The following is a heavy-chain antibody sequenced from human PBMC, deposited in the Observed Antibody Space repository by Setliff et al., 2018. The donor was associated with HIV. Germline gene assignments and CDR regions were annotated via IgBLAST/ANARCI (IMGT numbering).Heavy chain of an antibody. J-gene: IGHJ4*02. V-gene: IGHV3-9*03. CDR1: GFTFDDYA. D-gene: IGHD3-10*01. Sequence: SLRLSCAASGFTFDDYAMHWVRQAPGEGLEWVSGISWNSGSIGYADSVKGRFTISRDNAKNSLYLQMNSLRAEDMALYYCAKGGYGSGSYYFFDYWGQGTLVTVS. CDR3: AKGGYGSGSYYFFDY. CDR2: ISWNSGSI.